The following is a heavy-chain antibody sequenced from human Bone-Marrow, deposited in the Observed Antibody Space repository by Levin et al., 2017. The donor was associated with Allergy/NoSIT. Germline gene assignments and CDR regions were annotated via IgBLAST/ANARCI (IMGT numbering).Heavy chain of an antibody. D-gene: IGHD1-26*01. V-gene: IGHV3-30*03. CDR3: VKSSGNYFYYYGMDD. Sequence: GGSLRLSCAASGFPFSSYAMHWVRQAPGKGLEWVTQISYNGNDKYYTDSVKGRFNISRDNSKNTLYLQMNSLRAEDTALYYCVKSSGNYFYYYGMDDWAKGPRSPSP. CDR2: ISYNGNDK. J-gene: IGHJ6*02. CDR1: GFPFSSYA.